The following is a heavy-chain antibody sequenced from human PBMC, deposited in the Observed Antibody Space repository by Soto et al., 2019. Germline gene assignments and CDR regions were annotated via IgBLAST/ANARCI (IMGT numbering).Heavy chain of an antibody. J-gene: IGHJ1*01. Sequence: QVQMVQSGAEVKKPGSSVKVSCKASGYAISWVRQAPGQGLEWMGGIIFVFGTVNYAQKFQRRGTITADESTSTAYMELSSLRPEDTAVYYSARGDIVRASDEYFQHWGQGTLVTVSS. CDR3: ARGDIVRASDEYFQH. D-gene: IGHD1-26*01. CDR1: GYA. V-gene: IGHV1-69*01. CDR2: IIFVFGTV.